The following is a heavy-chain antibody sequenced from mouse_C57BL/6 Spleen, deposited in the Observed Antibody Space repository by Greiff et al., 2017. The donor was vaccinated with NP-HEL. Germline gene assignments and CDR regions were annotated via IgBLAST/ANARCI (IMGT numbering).Heavy chain of an antibody. CDR3: ARREDYYYAMDY. V-gene: IGHV1-80*01. J-gene: IGHJ4*01. D-gene: IGHD2-4*01. Sequence: QVQLQQSGAELVKPGASVKISCKASGYAFSSYWMNWVKQRPGKGLEWIGQIYPGDGDTNYNGKFKGKATLTADKSSSTAYMQLSSLTSEDSAVYFCARREDYYYAMDYWGQGTSVTVSS. CDR2: IYPGDGDT. CDR1: GYAFSSYW.